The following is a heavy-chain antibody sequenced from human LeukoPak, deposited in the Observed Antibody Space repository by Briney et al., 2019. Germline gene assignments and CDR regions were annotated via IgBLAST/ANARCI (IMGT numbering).Heavy chain of an antibody. CDR3: ARSPYYDILAGFYYYFDY. J-gene: IGHJ4*02. D-gene: IGHD3-9*01. CDR2: ISYGGSNK. CDR1: GFTFSSYA. Sequence: GGSLRLSCAASGFTFSSYAMHWVRQAPGKGLEWVADISYGGSNKYYADSVKGRLTISRDNSKSTLYLQMNSLRAEDTATYYCARSPYYDILAGFYYYFDYWGQGTLVTVSS. V-gene: IGHV3-30-3*01.